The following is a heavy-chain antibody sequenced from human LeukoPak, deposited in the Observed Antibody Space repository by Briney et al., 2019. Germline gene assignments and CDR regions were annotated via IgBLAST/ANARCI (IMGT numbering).Heavy chain of an antibody. Sequence: GGSLRLSCAASGFTFSSYGMHWVRQAPGKGLEWGAVISYDGSNKYYADSVKGRFTISRDNSKNTLYLQMNSLRAEDTAVYYCAKADYVVVPAAINHWGQGTLVTVSS. V-gene: IGHV3-30*18. CDR3: AKADYVVVPAAINH. CDR2: ISYDGSNK. D-gene: IGHD2-2*01. CDR1: GFTFSSYG. J-gene: IGHJ5*02.